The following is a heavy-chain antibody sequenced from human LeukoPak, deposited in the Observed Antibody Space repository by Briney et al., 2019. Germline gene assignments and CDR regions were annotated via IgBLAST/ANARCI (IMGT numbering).Heavy chain of an antibody. V-gene: IGHV4-38-2*01. D-gene: IGHD3-22*01. CDR2: IFHCGSI. CDR3: ARMGVSYYYDSSTYYPAAFDV. CDR1: GYSISSGYY. Sequence: PSETLSLTCAVSGYSISSGYYWGWIRQSPGKGLEWIATIFHCGSIYYNPSLKSRVTLSVDTSKNQFSLKLNSVTAADTALYYCARMGVSYYYDSSTYYPAAFDVWGQGTMVSVSS. J-gene: IGHJ3*01.